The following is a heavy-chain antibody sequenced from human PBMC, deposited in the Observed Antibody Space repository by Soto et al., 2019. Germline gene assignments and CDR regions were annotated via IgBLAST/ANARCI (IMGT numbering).Heavy chain of an antibody. J-gene: IGHJ4*02. D-gene: IGHD2-15*01. CDR1: CCPISSGCHY. CDR2: IYFRGST. CDR3: ARAADCRGGSCYFFLDY. V-gene: IGHV4-30-4*01. Sequence: QVPLEGAGPGLVEPLPNLFPTCTFSCCPISSGCHYWSLVRQPPGKGLEWIGYIYFRGSTYYNPSLKSRVTLSVDTSKNQFSLKLSSVTAADTAVYYCARAADCRGGSCYFFLDYWGQGTLVTVSS.